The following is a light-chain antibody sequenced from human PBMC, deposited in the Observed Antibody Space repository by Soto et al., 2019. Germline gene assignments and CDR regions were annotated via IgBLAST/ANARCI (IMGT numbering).Light chain of an antibody. Sequence: QSALTQPASVSGSPGQSIAISCTGTSSDVGGYNYVSWYQQHPGKAPKLIIYDVTNRPSGVSNRFSGSKSGNTASLTISGLQADDEDDYYCSSYTSSSTYVFGTGTKVTVL. V-gene: IGLV2-14*01. J-gene: IGLJ1*01. CDR1: SSDVGGYNY. CDR3: SSYTSSSTYV. CDR2: DVT.